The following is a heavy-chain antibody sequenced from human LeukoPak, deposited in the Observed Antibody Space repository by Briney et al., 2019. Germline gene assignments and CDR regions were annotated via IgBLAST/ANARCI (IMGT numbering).Heavy chain of an antibody. CDR2: ISYDGSNK. CDR1: GFTFSSYG. D-gene: IGHD4-17*01. V-gene: IGHV3-30*18. Sequence: PGGSLRLSCAASGFTFSSYGMHWVRQAPGKGLEWVAVISYDGSNKYYADSVKGRFTISRDNSKNTLYLQMNSLRAEDTAVYYCAKALGAYGDPALYYYGMDVWGQGTTVTVSS. CDR3: AKALGAYGDPALYYYGMDV. J-gene: IGHJ6*02.